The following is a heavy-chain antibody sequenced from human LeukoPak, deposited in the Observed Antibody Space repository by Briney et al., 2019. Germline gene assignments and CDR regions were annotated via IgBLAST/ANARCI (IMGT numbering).Heavy chain of an antibody. CDR3: AKFKGHYGDSEYYFDS. D-gene: IGHD3-10*01. J-gene: IGHJ4*02. Sequence: GGSLRLSCAASGFTFSSYAMSWVRRAPGKGLEWVSCITGSSDYIFYADSVRGRFTISRDNAKNSLFLQMNSLRAEDTAVYYCAKFKGHYGDSEYYFDSWGQGTLVTVSS. CDR2: ITGSSDYI. CDR1: GFTFSSYA. V-gene: IGHV3-21*01.